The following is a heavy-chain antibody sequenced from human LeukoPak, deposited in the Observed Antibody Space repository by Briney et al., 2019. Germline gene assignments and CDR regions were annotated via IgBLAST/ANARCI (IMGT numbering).Heavy chain of an antibody. CDR2: ISYDGSNK. CDR1: GFTFSSYA. D-gene: IGHD3-3*01. J-gene: IGHJ4*02. Sequence: PGGSLRVSFAASGFTFSSYAMHWVRQAPGKGLEWVAVISYDGSNKYYADSVKGRFTISRDNSKNTLYLQMNSLRAEDMAVYYCARDGLPTYYDFWSGYHYFDYWGQGTLVTVSS. V-gene: IGHV3-30*04. CDR3: ARDGLPTYYDFWSGYHYFDY.